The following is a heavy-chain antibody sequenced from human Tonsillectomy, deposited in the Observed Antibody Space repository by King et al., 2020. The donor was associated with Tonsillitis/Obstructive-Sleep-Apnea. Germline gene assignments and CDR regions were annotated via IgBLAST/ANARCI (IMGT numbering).Heavy chain of an antibody. CDR2: IKEDGSEK. Sequence: VQLVESGGGLVQPGGSLRLSCAASGFTFSRYWMSWVRQAPGKGLEWVANIKEDGSEKYYVDSVKGRFTISRDKAKNSLYLQMNSLRAEDTAVYYCAKSGFFSSTNCYWYFNLWGRGTLVFVSS. CDR1: GFTFSRYW. CDR3: AKSGFFSSTNCYWYFNL. D-gene: IGHD2-2*01. J-gene: IGHJ2*01. V-gene: IGHV3-7*01.